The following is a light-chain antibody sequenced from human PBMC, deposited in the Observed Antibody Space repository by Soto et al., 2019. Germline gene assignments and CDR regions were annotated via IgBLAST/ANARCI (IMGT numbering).Light chain of an antibody. CDR1: QSVGSSY. CDR3: QQYGSSPIT. Sequence: EIVLTQSPGTLSLSPGERAALSCRASQSVGSSYLAWYQQKPGQAPRLLIYGASSRATGIPDRFNGSGSGIDFTLTISRLEPEDFAVYYCQQYGSSPITFGPGTRVDIK. V-gene: IGKV3-20*01. CDR2: GAS. J-gene: IGKJ3*01.